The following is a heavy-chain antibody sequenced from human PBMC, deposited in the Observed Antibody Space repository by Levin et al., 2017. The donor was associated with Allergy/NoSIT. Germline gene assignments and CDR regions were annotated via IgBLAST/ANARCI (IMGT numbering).Heavy chain of an antibody. V-gene: IGHV3-33*01. CDR3: ARDRPRRGSVGPRYYFDY. CDR2: IWYDGSNK. J-gene: IGHJ4*02. CDR1: GFTFSSYG. D-gene: IGHD3-16*01. Sequence: GGSLRLSCAASGFTFSSYGMHWVRQAPGKGLEWVAVIWYDGSNKYYADSVKGRFTISRDNSKNTLYLQMNSLRAEDTAVYYCARDRPRRGSVGPRYYFDYWGQGTLVTVAA.